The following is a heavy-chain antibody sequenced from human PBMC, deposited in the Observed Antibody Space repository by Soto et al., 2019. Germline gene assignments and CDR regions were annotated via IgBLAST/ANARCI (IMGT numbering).Heavy chain of an antibody. CDR3: AKDSSAAFDY. CDR2: ISHDGSNQ. Sequence: QVQLVESGGGVVQPGGSLRLSCVASGFTLRTSGMHWVRQAPSKGLEWVAVISHDGSNQFHAESVKGRFTISRDNSKNMLYLQMNSLRADDSAVYFCAKDSSAAFDYWGQGTVVTVSS. CDR1: GFTLRTSG. D-gene: IGHD6-25*01. J-gene: IGHJ4*02. V-gene: IGHV3-30*18.